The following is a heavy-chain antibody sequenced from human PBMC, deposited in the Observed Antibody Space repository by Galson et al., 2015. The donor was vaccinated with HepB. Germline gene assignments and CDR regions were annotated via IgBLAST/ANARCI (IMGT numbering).Heavy chain of an antibody. V-gene: IGHV3-23*01. Sequence: SLRLSCAASGFSFSSYAMNWVRQAPGKGLEWVSSISGGSSGTYYADSVKGWFTISRDNSKNTLYLQMNSLRAEDTAVYYCAACGYRSDAFDIWGQGTTVTVSS. J-gene: IGHJ3*02. CDR3: AACGYRSDAFDI. CDR2: ISGGSSGT. D-gene: IGHD5-18*01. CDR1: GFSFSSYA.